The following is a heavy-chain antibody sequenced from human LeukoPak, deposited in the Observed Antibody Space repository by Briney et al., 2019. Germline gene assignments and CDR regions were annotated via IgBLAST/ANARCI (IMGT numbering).Heavy chain of an antibody. Sequence: SETLSLTCTVSGGSISSGSYYWSWIRQPAGKGLEWIGRIYTGGSTNYSPSLKSRVTISVDTSKNQFSLKLSSVTAADAAVYYCARDGDNYYGSGSYGYWGQGTLVTVSS. V-gene: IGHV4-61*02. J-gene: IGHJ4*02. CDR1: GGSISSGSYY. D-gene: IGHD3-10*01. CDR2: IYTGGST. CDR3: ARDGDNYYGSGSYGY.